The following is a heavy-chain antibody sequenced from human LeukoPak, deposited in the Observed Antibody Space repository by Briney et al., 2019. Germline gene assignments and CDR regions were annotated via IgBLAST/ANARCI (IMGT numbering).Heavy chain of an antibody. CDR3: ARDLQQLVPVDPSDWFGP. J-gene: IGHJ5*02. CDR1: GFTLNNYV. Sequence: KSGGSLRLSCAASGFTLNNYVMSWIRQAPGKGLEWISYISSSGTVIYYTDSVKGRFTVSRDNAKNSLYLQMNSLRTEDTAMYYCARDLQQLVPVDPSDWFGPWGPGTLVTVSS. CDR2: ISSSGTVI. V-gene: IGHV3-11*01. D-gene: IGHD6-13*01.